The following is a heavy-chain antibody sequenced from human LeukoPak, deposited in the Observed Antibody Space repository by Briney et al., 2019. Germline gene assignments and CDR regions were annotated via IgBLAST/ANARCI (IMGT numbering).Heavy chain of an antibody. CDR3: ARKFYSSWFDP. V-gene: IGHV4-34*01. CDR2: INHSGST. Sequence: PSETLSLTCAVSGGSFSGYYWSWIRQPPGKGLEWIGEINHSGSTNYNPSLKSRVTISVDTSKNQFSLKLSSVTAADTAVYYCARKFYSSWFDPWGQGTLVTVSS. CDR1: GGSFSGYY. D-gene: IGHD4-11*01. J-gene: IGHJ5*02.